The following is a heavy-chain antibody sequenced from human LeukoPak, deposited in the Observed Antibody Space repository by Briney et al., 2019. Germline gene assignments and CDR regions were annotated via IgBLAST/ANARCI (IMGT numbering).Heavy chain of an antibody. V-gene: IGHV3-30*18. CDR3: AKDSSTWYGWFDP. J-gene: IGHJ5*02. Sequence: TLSLTCAVSGGSISSSNWWSWVRQPPGKGLEWVAVISYDGSNKYYADSVKGRFAISRDNSKNTLYLQMNSLRAEDTAVYYCAKDSSTWYGWFDPWGQGTLATVSS. CDR2: ISYDGSNK. CDR1: GGSISSSN. D-gene: IGHD6-13*01.